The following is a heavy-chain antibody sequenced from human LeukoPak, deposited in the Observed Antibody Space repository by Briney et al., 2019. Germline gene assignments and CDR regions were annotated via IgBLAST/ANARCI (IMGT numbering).Heavy chain of an antibody. CDR2: IGGSGRST. Sequence: GGSLRPSCAASGFTFSSYAMTWVRQAPGKGLEWVSAIGGSGRSTYYADSVRGRFTISRDNSKNTLYLQMNSLRAEDTAIYYCAKDPMVRGATYDYWGQGTLVTVSS. D-gene: IGHD3-10*01. V-gene: IGHV3-23*01. J-gene: IGHJ4*02. CDR1: GFTFSSYA. CDR3: AKDPMVRGATYDY.